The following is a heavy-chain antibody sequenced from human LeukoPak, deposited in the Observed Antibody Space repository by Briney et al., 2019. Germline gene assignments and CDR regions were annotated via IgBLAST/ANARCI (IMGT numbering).Heavy chain of an antibody. CDR2: IYYSGST. CDR1: GGSISSYY. V-gene: IGHV4-59*01. D-gene: IGHD3-22*01. J-gene: IGHJ4*02. Sequence: PSETLSLTCTVSGGSISSYYWSWIRQPPGKGLEWIGYIYYSGSTNYNPSLKSRVTISVDTSKNQFSLKLSSVTAADTAVYYCARARRDSSGYYFDYWGQGTLVTVSS. CDR3: ARARRDSSGYYFDY.